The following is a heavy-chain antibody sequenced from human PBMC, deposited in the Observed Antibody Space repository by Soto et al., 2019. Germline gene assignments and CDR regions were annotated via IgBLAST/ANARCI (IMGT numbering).Heavy chain of an antibody. CDR3: ARANYYDSSGEFDY. D-gene: IGHD3-22*01. V-gene: IGHV4-39*07. CDR1: GGSISSSSYY. Sequence: LSLTCTVSGGSISSSSYYWGWIRQPPGKGLEWIGSIYYSGSTYYNPSLKSRVTISVDTSKNQFSLKLSSVTAADTAVYYCARANYYDSSGEFDYWGQGTLVTVSS. J-gene: IGHJ4*02. CDR2: IYYSGST.